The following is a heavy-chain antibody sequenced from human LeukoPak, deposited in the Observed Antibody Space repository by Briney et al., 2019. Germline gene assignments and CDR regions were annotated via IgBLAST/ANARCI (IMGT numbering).Heavy chain of an antibody. J-gene: IGHJ4*02. V-gene: IGHV4-61*01. CDR3: ARVKVAAIDY. D-gene: IGHD6-19*01. Sequence: SETLSLTCTVSGGSVSSGSYYWSWIRQPPGKGLEWIGYIYYSGSTNYNPSLKSRVTISVDTSKNQFSPKLSSVTAADTAVYYCARVKVAAIDYWGQGTLVTVSS. CDR2: IYYSGST. CDR1: GGSVSSGSYY.